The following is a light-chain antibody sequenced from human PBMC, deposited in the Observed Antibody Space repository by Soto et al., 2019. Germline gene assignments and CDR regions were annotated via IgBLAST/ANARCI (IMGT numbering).Light chain of an antibody. CDR3: SSYAGNFNLV. J-gene: IGLJ2*01. CDR2: DVN. Sequence: QSALTQPPSASGSLGQSVTISCTGTSGDVGGYNYVSWYQQHPGRAPKLIIFDVNKRPSGVPDRFSGSKSGNTASLTVSGLQAEDEADYYCSSYAGNFNLVFGGGIKLTVL. V-gene: IGLV2-8*01. CDR1: SGDVGGYNY.